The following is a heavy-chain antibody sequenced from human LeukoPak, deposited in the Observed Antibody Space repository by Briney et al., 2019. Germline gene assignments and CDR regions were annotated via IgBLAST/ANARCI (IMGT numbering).Heavy chain of an antibody. D-gene: IGHD3-3*01. CDR2: IYTSGST. V-gene: IGHV4-4*07. J-gene: IGHJ4*02. CDR1: GGSISSYY. CDR3: ARETYYDFWSGHFTPAGSYYFDY. Sequence: PSETLSLTCTVSGGSISSYYWSWIRQPAGKGLEWIGRIYTSGSTNYNPSLKSRVTMSVDTSKNQFSLKLSSVTAADTAVYYCARETYYDFWSGHFTPAGSYYFDYWGQGTLVTVSS.